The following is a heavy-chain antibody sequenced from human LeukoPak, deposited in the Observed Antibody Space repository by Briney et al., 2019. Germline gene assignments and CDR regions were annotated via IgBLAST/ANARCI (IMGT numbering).Heavy chain of an antibody. D-gene: IGHD3-22*01. CDR1: GVSISSSNW. CDR2: IQHSGST. J-gene: IGHJ4*02. CDR3: ARDRRYTASWYQNYDSGGTYPTFDY. Sequence: SETLPLTSGVSGVSISSSNWWTWVRQPPGKGLEWIGEIQHSGSTNYNPSLKSRVTLSVDKSKNHFSLNLISVTAADTAVYYCARDRRYTASWYQNYDSGGTYPTFDYWGQGTLVTASS. V-gene: IGHV4-4*02.